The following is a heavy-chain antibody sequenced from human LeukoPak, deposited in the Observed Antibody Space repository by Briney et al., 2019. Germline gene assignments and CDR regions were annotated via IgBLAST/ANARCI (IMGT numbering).Heavy chain of an antibody. CDR1: GFTFSNYA. V-gene: IGHV3-23*01. CDR3: AKKRVITTPAAIDWYFDL. Sequence: PGGSLRLSCVASGFTFSNYAMSWVRQAPGKGLEWVSILSSSGGATYYADSVKGRFTISRDNSKNTLYLQMNSLRAGNTAVYYCAKKRVITTPAAIDWYFDLWGRGTLLTVSS. CDR2: LSSSGGAT. D-gene: IGHD2-2*01. J-gene: IGHJ2*01.